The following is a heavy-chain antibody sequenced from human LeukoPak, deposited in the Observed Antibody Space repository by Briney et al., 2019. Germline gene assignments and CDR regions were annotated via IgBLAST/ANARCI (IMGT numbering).Heavy chain of an antibody. Sequence: SGGSLRLSCAASGFTFSSYGMSWVRQAPGQGLEWVSAISTSGESTYYADSVKGHFTISRDNSKNTLYLQMNSLRAEDTTIYFCAKGSGNGYGSGPFDYWGQGTLVTVSS. J-gene: IGHJ4*02. V-gene: IGHV3-23*01. CDR3: AKGSGNGYGSGPFDY. CDR2: ISTSGEST. D-gene: IGHD3-10*01. CDR1: GFTFSSYG.